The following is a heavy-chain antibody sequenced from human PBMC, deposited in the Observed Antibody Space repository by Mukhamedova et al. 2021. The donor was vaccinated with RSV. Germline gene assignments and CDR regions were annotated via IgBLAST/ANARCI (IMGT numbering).Heavy chain of an antibody. CDR3: ARGGYASGSFSPEQGLDF. J-gene: IGHJ4*02. CDR2: N. V-gene: IGHV3-30*01. D-gene: IGHD3-10*01. Sequence: NYYADSVKGRFSISRDNSKNTLYLQMNSLRAEDTALYYCARGGYASGSFSPEQGLDFGGQGTLVTVSS.